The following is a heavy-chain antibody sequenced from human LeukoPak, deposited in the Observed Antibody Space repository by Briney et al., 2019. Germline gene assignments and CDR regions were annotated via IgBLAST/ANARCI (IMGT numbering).Heavy chain of an antibody. CDR2: INPNSGGT. V-gene: IGHV1-2*02. D-gene: IGHD6-19*01. J-gene: IGHJ4*02. CDR3: ARGARGWSPLSDY. CDR1: GCTYSGYY. Sequence: SCRTSGCTYSGYYMQGVGQATGQGLEWMGWINPNSGGTNYAQKFQGRVTMTRDTSISTAYMELSRLRSDDTAVYYCARGARGWSPLSDYWGQGTLVTVSS.